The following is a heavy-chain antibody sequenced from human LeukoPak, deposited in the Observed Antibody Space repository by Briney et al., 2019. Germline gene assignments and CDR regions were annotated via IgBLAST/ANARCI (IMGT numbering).Heavy chain of an antibody. CDR2: ISYDGSNK. J-gene: IGHJ4*02. Sequence: PGGTLRLSCAASAVTFSSYAMHWGRQAPRKGLEWVAVISYDGSNKCYADSVKGRFTMSRDNSKNTLYLQMNSLRAEDTAVYYCATLEEDYWGQGTLVTVSS. V-gene: IGHV3-30*03. CDR1: AVTFSSYA. CDR3: ATLEEDY. D-gene: IGHD3-3*01.